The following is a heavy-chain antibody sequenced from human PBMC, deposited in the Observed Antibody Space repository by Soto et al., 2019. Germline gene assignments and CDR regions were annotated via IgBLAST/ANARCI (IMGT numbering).Heavy chain of an antibody. Sequence: GGSLRLSCAASGFIFTSYAMSWVRQAPGKGLEWVSTISNSGGNTYYADSVKGRFTISRDISKNTLYLQMNSLRAEDTAVYYCAKAKSGYSISCVDCWGQGTLVTVSS. CDR3: AKAKSGYSISCVDC. CDR1: GFIFTSYA. J-gene: IGHJ4*02. V-gene: IGHV3-23*01. CDR2: ISNSGGNT. D-gene: IGHD6-13*01.